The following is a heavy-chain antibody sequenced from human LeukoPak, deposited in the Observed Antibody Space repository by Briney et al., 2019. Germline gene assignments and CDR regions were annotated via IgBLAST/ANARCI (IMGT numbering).Heavy chain of an antibody. D-gene: IGHD1-26*01. V-gene: IGHV4-30-4*01. CDR3: ARHMGSGSFIYFDY. CDR2: IYYSGST. J-gene: IGHJ4*02. Sequence: SQTLSLTCTVSGGSISSGDYYWSWIRQPPGKGLEWIGYIYYSGSTYYNPSLKSRVTISVDTSKNQFSLKLSSVTAADTAVYYCARHMGSGSFIYFDYWGQGTLVTVSS. CDR1: GGSISSGDYY.